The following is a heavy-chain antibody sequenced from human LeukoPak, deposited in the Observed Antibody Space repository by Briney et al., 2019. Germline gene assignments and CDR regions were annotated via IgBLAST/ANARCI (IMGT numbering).Heavy chain of an antibody. V-gene: IGHV3-49*04. J-gene: IGHJ4*02. CDR1: GFTFGDYA. CDR3: TRDYYGDHDY. D-gene: IGHD4-17*01. Sequence: GGSLRLSCTASGFTFGDYAMTWVRQAPGKGLEWVGFIKSKAYGETTDYAASVKGRFTISRDDSKSIAYLQMTSLKTEDTALYYCTRDYYGDHDYWGRGTLVTVSS. CDR2: IKSKAYGETT.